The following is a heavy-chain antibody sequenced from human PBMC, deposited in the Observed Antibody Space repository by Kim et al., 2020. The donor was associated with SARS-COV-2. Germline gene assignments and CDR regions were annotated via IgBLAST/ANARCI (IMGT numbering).Heavy chain of an antibody. CDR1: GYTFTGYY. D-gene: IGHD1-7*01. CDR3: ARDGITGTMLDY. Sequence: ASVKVSCKASGYTFTGYYMHWVRQAPGQGLEWMGRINPNSGGTNYAQKFQGRVTMTRDTSISTAYMELSRLRSDDTAVYYCARDGITGTMLDYWGQGTLVTVSS. V-gene: IGHV1-2*06. CDR2: INPNSGGT. J-gene: IGHJ4*02.